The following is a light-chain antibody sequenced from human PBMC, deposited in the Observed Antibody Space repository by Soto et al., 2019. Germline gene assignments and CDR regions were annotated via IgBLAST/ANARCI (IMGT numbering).Light chain of an antibody. V-gene: IGKV1-13*02. J-gene: IGKJ2*01. CDR3: QHFNSYPYN. CDR2: DTS. Sequence: AIQLTQSPSSLSASVGNRVTITCRASKGISSALAWYQQKTGKAPNILIYDTSSLESGVPSRFSDNGSCTDFTLTTSSLQPEYFAPYYGQHFNSYPYNFVQGTKLEIK. CDR1: KGISSA.